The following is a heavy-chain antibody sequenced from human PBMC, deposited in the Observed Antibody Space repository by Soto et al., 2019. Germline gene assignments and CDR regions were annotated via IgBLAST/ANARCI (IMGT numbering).Heavy chain of an antibody. CDR2: INHSGST. D-gene: IGHD5-12*01. Sequence: SETLSLTCAVYGGSFSGYYWSWIRQPPGKGLEWIGEINHSGSTNYNPSLKSRVTISVDTSKNQFSLKLSSVTAADTAVYYCARGYSGYDFGYWGQGTLVTVPQ. J-gene: IGHJ4*02. V-gene: IGHV4-34*01. CDR1: GGSFSGYY. CDR3: ARGYSGYDFGY.